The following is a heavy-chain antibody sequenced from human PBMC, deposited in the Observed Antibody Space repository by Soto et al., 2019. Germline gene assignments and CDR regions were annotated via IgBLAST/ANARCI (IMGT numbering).Heavy chain of an antibody. Sequence: GGSLRLSCAAFGLTVSGKKYVAWVRQAPGKGLEWVSALYDVDGSFYADSVKGRFTTSSDSSKTTVYLQMNGLRPDDTAVYYCASWHEREHAYDVWGQGTTVTVSS. D-gene: IGHD1-1*01. V-gene: IGHV3-53*01. CDR1: GLTVSGKKY. J-gene: IGHJ3*01. CDR3: ASWHEREHAYDV. CDR2: LYDVDGS.